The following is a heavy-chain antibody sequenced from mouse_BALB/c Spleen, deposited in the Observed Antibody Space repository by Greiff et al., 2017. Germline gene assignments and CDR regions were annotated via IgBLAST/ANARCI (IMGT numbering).Heavy chain of an antibody. D-gene: IGHD1-2*01. J-gene: IGHJ1*01. CDR3: ASLITTVWYFDV. CDR2: ISSGGST. CDR1: GFTFSSYA. V-gene: IGHV5-6-5*01. Sequence: DVKLVESGGGLVKPGGSLKLSCAASGFTFSSYAMSWVRQTPEKRLEWVASISSGGSTYYPDSVKGRFTISRDNARNILYLQMSSLRSEDTAMYYCASLITTVWYFDVWGAGTTVTVSS.